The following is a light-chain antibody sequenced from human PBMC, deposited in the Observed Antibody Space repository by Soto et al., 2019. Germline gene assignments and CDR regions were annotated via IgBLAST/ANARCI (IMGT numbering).Light chain of an antibody. Sequence: QSALTQPASVSGSPGQSITISCTGTSSDVGSYNLVSWYQQHPSKAPKLMIYEVSKRPSGVSNRFSGSKSGNTASLTISGLQAEYEADYYCCSYSGSSTLVFGGGTKLTVL. CDR2: EVS. CDR1: SSDVGSYNL. J-gene: IGLJ3*02. V-gene: IGLV2-23*02. CDR3: CSYSGSSTLV.